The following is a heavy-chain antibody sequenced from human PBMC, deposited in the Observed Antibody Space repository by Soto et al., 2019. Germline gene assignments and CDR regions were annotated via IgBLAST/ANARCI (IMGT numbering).Heavy chain of an antibody. CDR3: ATRSTLLWFGELRSSSYFDY. CDR1: GFTFSSYE. J-gene: IGHJ4*02. V-gene: IGHV3-48*03. Sequence: LRLSCAASGFTFSSYEMNWVRQAPGKGLEWVSYISSSGSTIYYADSVKGRFTISRDNAKNSLYLQMNSLRAEDTAVYYCATRSTLLWFGELRSSSYFDYWGQGTLVTVSS. CDR2: ISSSGSTI. D-gene: IGHD3-10*01.